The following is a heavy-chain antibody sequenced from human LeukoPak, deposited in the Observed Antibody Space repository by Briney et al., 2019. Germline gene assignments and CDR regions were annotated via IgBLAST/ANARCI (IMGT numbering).Heavy chain of an antibody. Sequence: PSQTLSLTCAVSGGSISSGGYSWSWIRQPPGKGLEWIGYIYHSGSTYYNPSLKSRVTISVDRSKNQFSLKLSSVTAADTAVYYCARSKGDFDYWGQGTLVTVSS. J-gene: IGHJ4*02. V-gene: IGHV4-30-2*01. CDR1: GGSISSGGYS. CDR2: IYHSGST. CDR3: ARSKGDFDY.